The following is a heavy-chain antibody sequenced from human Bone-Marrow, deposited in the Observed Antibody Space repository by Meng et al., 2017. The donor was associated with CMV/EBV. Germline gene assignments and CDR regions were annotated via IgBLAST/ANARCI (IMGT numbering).Heavy chain of an antibody. CDR3: ARDYGGNSDAFGI. CDR2: INPNSGGT. J-gene: IGHJ3*02. CDR1: GYTFTGYY. D-gene: IGHD4-23*01. Sequence: ASVKVSCKASGYTFTGYYMHWVRQAPGQGLQWMGWINPNSGGTNFAQKFQGRVTMTRDTSISTAYMELNRLTSDDTAVYYCARDYGGNSDAFGIWGQGPRVTV. V-gene: IGHV1-2*02.